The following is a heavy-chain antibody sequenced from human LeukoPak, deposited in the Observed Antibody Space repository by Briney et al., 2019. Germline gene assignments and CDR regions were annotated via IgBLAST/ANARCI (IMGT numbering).Heavy chain of an antibody. CDR2: IYYSGST. D-gene: IGHD2-8*01. J-gene: IGHJ4*02. V-gene: IGHV4-39*01. CDR1: GGSISSSSYY. Sequence: SETLSLTCTVSGGSISSSSYYWGWIRQPPGKGLEWIGSIYYSGSTYHNPSLKSRVTISVDTSKNQFSLKLNSVTAADTAVYYCMGYVTATASFDYWGQGTLVTVSS. CDR3: MGYVTATASFDY.